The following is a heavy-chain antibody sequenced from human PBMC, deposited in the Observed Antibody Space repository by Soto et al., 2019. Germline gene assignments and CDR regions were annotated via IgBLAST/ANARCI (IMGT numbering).Heavy chain of an antibody. J-gene: IGHJ4*02. Sequence: SETLSLTCTVSGGSIISSSYYWGLIRQPPGKGLEWIGSIYYSGSTYYNPSLKSRVTISVDTSKNQFSLKLSSVTAADTAVYYCARTLTYYDGSGSYNFDYWGQGTLVTVSS. CDR1: GGSIISSSYY. V-gene: IGHV4-39*01. CDR2: IYYSGST. CDR3: ARTLTYYDGSGSYNFDY. D-gene: IGHD3-10*01.